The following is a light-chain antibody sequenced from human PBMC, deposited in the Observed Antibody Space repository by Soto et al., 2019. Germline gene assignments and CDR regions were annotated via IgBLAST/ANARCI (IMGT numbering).Light chain of an antibody. J-gene: IGKJ5*01. CDR1: QSVDIN. Sequence: EIVLTQSPGTLSVSPGDRVTLSCRASQSVDINLAWYQQRAGQAPRLLVYGASTKATDMPGRFSGRGSGTEFTLTISSLQPEDSATYYCQQLNSYPQAFGQGTRLEIK. CDR2: GAS. V-gene: IGKV3-15*01. CDR3: QQLNSYPQA.